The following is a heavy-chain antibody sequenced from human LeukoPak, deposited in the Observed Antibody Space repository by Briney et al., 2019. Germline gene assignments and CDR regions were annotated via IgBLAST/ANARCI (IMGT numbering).Heavy chain of an antibody. J-gene: IGHJ4*02. V-gene: IGHV4-59*10. D-gene: IGHD2-15*01. Sequence: KSSETLSLTCAVYGGSFSGYYWSWIRQPAGKGLEWIGRIYTSGSTNYNPSLKSRITISVDTSKNQFSLKLSSVTAADTAVYYCARNSCPSGSCYDNRGYFDYWGQGTLVTVSS. CDR2: IYTSGST. CDR1: GGSFSGYY. CDR3: ARNSCPSGSCYDNRGYFDY.